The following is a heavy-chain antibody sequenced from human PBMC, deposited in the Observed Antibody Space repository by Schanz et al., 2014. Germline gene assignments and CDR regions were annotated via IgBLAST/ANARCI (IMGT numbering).Heavy chain of an antibody. D-gene: IGHD3-10*01. CDR2: LYNNGAA. Sequence: VPLFSSGGGLVQPGGSLRLSCAASGFTVSNNYMSWVRQPPGKGLEWVSVLYNNGAAYYAESVRGRFAISRDNSKNTLYLQMNRLRTEDTAVYYCATVGSETYPIYWYFDLWGRGTLVTVSS. CDR3: ATVGSETYPIYWYFDL. CDR1: GFTVSNNY. V-gene: IGHV3-66*01. J-gene: IGHJ2*01.